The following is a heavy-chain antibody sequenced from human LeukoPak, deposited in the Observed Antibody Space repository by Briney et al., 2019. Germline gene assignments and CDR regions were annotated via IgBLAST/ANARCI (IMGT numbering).Heavy chain of an antibody. J-gene: IGHJ4*02. CDR2: IKQDGSEK. Sequence: GGSLRLSCAASGFTFSSYWMSWVRQAPGKGLEWVANIKQDGSEKYYVDSVKGRFTISRDNAKNSLYLQMNSLRAEDTAVYYCARDPLMYYDSSGYYLRTFDYWGQGTLVTVSS. CDR3: ARDPLMYYDSSGYYLRTFDY. CDR1: GFTFSSYW. D-gene: IGHD3-22*01. V-gene: IGHV3-7*03.